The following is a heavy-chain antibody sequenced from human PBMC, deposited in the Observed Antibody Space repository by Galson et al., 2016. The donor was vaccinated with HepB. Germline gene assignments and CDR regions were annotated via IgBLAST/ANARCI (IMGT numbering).Heavy chain of an antibody. J-gene: IGHJ4*02. CDR2: IKRDGSEK. CDR3: ARDSRRKPYSSSQGGLLDY. D-gene: IGHD6-13*01. Sequence: SLRLSCAASGFTFSSYWMSWVRQAPGKGLEWVANIKRDGSEKYYVDSVKGRFTISRDNAKNSLFLQMNSLRAEDTAVYYCARDSRRKPYSSSQGGLLDYWGQGTLVTVSS. V-gene: IGHV3-7*01. CDR1: GFTFSSYW.